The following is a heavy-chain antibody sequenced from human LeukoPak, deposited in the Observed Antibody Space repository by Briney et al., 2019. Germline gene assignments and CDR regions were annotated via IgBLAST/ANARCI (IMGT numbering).Heavy chain of an antibody. D-gene: IGHD3-10*01. CDR3: AKGRGYYYGSGSYFDY. Sequence: GGSLRLSCAASGFTFSSYAMSWVRQAPGKGLEWVSAISGSGGSTYYADSVKGRFTISRDNPKNTLYLQMNSLRAEDTAVYYCAKGRGYYYGSGSYFDYWGQGTLVTVSS. J-gene: IGHJ4*02. V-gene: IGHV3-23*01. CDR2: ISGSGGST. CDR1: GFTFSSYA.